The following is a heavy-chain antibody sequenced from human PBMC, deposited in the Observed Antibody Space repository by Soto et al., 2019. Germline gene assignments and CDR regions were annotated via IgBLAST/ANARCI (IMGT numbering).Heavy chain of an antibody. D-gene: IGHD2-2*02. CDR1: GVSISSYN. CDR2: INYSGST. CDR3: AGVTRFCISNSCDRHYYGMDV. J-gene: IGHJ6*02. V-gene: IGHV4-59*01. Sequence: SGTLCLTCTVSGVSISSYNRSWIRQPPGKGLEWIGYINYSGSTNYNPSLENRGTITVDTYKNQFSFKLSSGTAADTAVDYCAGVTRFCISNSCDRHYYGMDVWGQGTTVTVSS.